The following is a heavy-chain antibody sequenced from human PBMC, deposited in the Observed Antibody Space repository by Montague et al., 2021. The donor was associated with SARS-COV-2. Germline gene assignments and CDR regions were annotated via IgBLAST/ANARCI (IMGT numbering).Heavy chain of an antibody. CDR2: ISYDGNNK. Sequence: SLRLSRAASRFTFSSYATHWVRQAPGKGLEWVAVISYDGNNKYYADSVKGRFTISRDNSKNTLYLQMNSLRANDSAVYYCASDPDDYDSSGPFDYWGQGTLVTVSS. CDR1: RFTFSSYA. CDR3: ASDPDDYDSSGPFDY. D-gene: IGHD3-22*01. J-gene: IGHJ4*02. V-gene: IGHV3-30*04.